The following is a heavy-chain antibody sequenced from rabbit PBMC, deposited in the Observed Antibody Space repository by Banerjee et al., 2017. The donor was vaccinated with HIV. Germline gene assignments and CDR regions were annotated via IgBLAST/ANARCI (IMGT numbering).Heavy chain of an antibody. CDR1: GSDFSSYYY. CDR2: IYTGSGST. CDR3: ARDAGSYSYIDGYFNL. Sequence: QQQLEESGGGLVKPGGTLTLTCKASGSDFSSYYYMCWVRQAPGKGLEWIACIYTGSGSTYYASWVNGRFTISRSTSLNTVDLKMTSLTAADTATYFCARDAGSYSYIDGYFNLWAQAPWSPS. V-gene: IGHV1S43*01. D-gene: IGHD8-1*01. J-gene: IGHJ4*01.